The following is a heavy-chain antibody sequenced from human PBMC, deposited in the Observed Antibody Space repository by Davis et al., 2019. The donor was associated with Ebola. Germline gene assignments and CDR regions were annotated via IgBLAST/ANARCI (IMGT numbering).Heavy chain of an antibody. V-gene: IGHV1-3*04. CDR3: ARDWLTSGGTIYYFDS. CDR1: GYTFASHA. D-gene: IGHD1-14*01. CDR2: INTGNGDT. Sequence: ASVKVSCKPSGYTFASHAIHWVRQAPGQSLQWMGWINTGNGDTQYSEMFQGRVTITRDTSANTVYMEVSSRRSEDTAVYYCARDWLTSGGTIYYFDSWGQGTLVAVSS. J-gene: IGHJ4*02.